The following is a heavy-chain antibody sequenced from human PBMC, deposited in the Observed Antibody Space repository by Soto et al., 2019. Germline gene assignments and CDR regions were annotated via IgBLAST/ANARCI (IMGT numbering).Heavy chain of an antibody. D-gene: IGHD3-22*01. V-gene: IGHV3-48*03. CDR3: ARDRPHYYDSSGSGMDV. Sequence: PGGSLRLSCAASGFTFSSYEMNWVRQAPGKGLEWVSYISSSGSTIYYADSVKGRFTISRDNAKNSLYLQMNSLRAEDTAVYYCARDRPHYYDSSGSGMDVWGQGTTVTVSS. CDR1: GFTFSSYE. J-gene: IGHJ6*02. CDR2: ISSSGSTI.